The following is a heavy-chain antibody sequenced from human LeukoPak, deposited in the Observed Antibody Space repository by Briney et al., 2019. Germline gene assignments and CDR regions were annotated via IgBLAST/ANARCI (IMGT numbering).Heavy chain of an antibody. CDR2: ISSSSSYI. V-gene: IGHV3-21*06. CDR3: ARDSSSGDIDY. D-gene: IGHD6-6*01. J-gene: IGHJ4*02. Sequence: RGSLRLSCAASGFTFSSYSMNWVRQAPGKGLEWVSSISSSSSYIYYADSVKGRFTISRDNAKNSLYLQMSSLRAEDTAVYYCARDSSSGDIDYWGQGTLVTVSS. CDR1: GFTFSSYS.